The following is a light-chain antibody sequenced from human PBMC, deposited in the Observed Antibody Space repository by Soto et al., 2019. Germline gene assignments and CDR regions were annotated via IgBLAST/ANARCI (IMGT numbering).Light chain of an antibody. Sequence: QSVLTQPPSASGTPGQRVTISCTGSSSNIGSNTVNWYQQLPGTAPKLLIYSNNQRPSGVPDRFSGSKSGTSASLAISGLQSEDESGYYCAAWDASRHGVVFGGGTKLTV. CDR2: SNN. CDR1: SSNIGSNT. J-gene: IGLJ3*02. CDR3: AAWDASRHGVV. V-gene: IGLV1-44*01.